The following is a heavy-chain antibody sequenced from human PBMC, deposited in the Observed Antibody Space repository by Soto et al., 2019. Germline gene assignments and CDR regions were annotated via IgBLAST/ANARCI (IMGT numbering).Heavy chain of an antibody. CDR1: GGSVSSGNYY. CDR3: ARHNYYDSSGPSFDY. V-gene: IGHV4-61*01. D-gene: IGHD3-22*01. J-gene: IGHJ4*02. CDR2: IYYSGST. Sequence: SETLSLTCTVSGGSVSSGNYYWSWIRQPPGKGLEWIGYIYYSGSTNYYPSLKSRVTISLDTSKDQFSLKLSSVTAADTAVYYCARHNYYDSSGPSFDYWGQGTLVTVS.